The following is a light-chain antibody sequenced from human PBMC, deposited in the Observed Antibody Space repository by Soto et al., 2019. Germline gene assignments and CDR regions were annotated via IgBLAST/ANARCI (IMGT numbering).Light chain of an antibody. J-gene: IGLJ1*01. Sequence: QPVLTQPASVSGSPGQSITMSCTGSSSDVGGYNYVSWYQQHPGKAPKLMIYDVSNRPSGVSNRFSGSKSGNTASLTISGLQAEDEADYYCSSYTSSSTGVFGTGTKVTVL. CDR1: SSDVGGYNY. CDR3: SSYTSSSTGV. CDR2: DVS. V-gene: IGLV2-14*01.